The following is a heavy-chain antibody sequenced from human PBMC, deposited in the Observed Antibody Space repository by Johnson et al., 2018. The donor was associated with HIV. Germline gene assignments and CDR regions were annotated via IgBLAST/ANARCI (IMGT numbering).Heavy chain of an antibody. CDR1: GFTFSSYG. CDR2: IWYDGSNK. CDR3: ARGRYGRMTTVAAAAFDI. J-gene: IGHJ3*02. V-gene: IGHV3-33*03. D-gene: IGHD4-23*01. Sequence: QVLLVESGGGVVQPGRSLRLSCAASGFTFSSYGMHWVRQAPGKGLEWVAVIWYDGSNKYSADSVRGRFTISRDNAKNSLYLQMNSLRAEDTALYYCARGRYGRMTTVAAAAFDIWGQGTMVIVSS.